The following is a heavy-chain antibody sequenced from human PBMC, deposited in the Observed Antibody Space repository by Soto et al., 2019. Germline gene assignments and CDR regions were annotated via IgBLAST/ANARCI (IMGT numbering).Heavy chain of an antibody. CDR2: FRTSGDGGTT. D-gene: IGHD3-10*01. CDR3: AKKVNSGPGSQYFDY. CDR1: GFTFISYS. J-gene: IGHJ4*02. V-gene: IGHV3-23*01. Sequence: HHGGSLRPSCAASGFTFISYSMSWVRKAPGKGLEWVSGFRTSGDGGTTYYADSVKGRFTISRDNSKNMLFLQMNSLRAEDTAIYYCAKKVNSGPGSQYFDYWGQGTLVTFS.